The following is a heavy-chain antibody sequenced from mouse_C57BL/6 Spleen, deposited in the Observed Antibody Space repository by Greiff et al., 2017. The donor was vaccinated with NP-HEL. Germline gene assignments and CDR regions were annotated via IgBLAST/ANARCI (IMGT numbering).Heavy chain of an antibody. CDR1: GFTFSSYA. CDR2: ISDGGSYT. CDR3: ARDPDYYGSSPYAMDY. J-gene: IGHJ4*01. V-gene: IGHV5-4*01. Sequence: DVHLVESGGGLVKPGGSLKLSCAASGFTFSSYAMSWVRQTPEKRLEWVATISDGGSYTYYPDNVKGRFTISRDNAKNNLYLQMSHMKSEDTAMYYCARDPDYYGSSPYAMDYWGQGTSVTVSS. D-gene: IGHD1-1*01.